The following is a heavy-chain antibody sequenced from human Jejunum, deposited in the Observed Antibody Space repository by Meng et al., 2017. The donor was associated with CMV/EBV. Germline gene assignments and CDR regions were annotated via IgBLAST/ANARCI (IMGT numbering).Heavy chain of an antibody. CDR2: IYYRSQWYS. D-gene: IGHD3-22*01. CDR3: SRNEFERMIHWFDP. V-gene: IGHV6-1*01. J-gene: IGHJ5*02. Sequence: VSSKSAAWNWISPSPSRGLEWLGRIYYRSQWYSDYAVSVRGRISINPDTSRNQFSLHLSSVTPEDTAIYYCSRNEFERMIHWFDPWGQGTLVTVSS. CDR1: VSSKSAA.